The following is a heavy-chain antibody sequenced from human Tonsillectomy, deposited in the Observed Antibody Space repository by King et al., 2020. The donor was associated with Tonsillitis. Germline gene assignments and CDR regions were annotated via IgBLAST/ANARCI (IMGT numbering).Heavy chain of an antibody. D-gene: IGHD2-2*01. V-gene: IGHV3-33*08. J-gene: IGHJ6*03. CDR2: IWYDGSNK. CDR3: ARDQLPYYYMDV. CDR1: GFTFSSYG. Sequence: VQLVESGGGVVQPGRSLRLSCAASGFTFSSYGMHWVRQAPGKGLEWVAVIWYDGSNKYYADSVKGRFTISRDNSKNTLYLQMNSLRAEETAVYYCARDQLPYYYMDVWGKGTTVTVSS.